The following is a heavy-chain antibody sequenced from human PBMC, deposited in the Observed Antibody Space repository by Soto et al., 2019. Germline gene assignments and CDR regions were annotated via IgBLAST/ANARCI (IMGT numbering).Heavy chain of an antibody. J-gene: IGHJ6*02. CDR3: ARSGKSSSWYPYYYGMDV. Sequence: PGGSLRLSCAASGFTFSSYAMHWVRQAPGKGLEWVAVISYDGSNKYYADSVKGRFTISRDNSKNTLYLQMNSLRAEDTAVYYCARSGKSSSWYPYYYGMDVWGQGSTVTVSS. CDR1: GFTFSSYA. V-gene: IGHV3-30-3*01. D-gene: IGHD6-13*01. CDR2: ISYDGSNK.